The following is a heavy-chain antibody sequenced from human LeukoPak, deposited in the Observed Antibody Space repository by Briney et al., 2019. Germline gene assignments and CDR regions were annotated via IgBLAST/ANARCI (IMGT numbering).Heavy chain of an antibody. CDR1: GFSLNTRGVG. V-gene: IGHV2-5*01. D-gene: IGHD3-3*01. CDR2: FYWYGDR. CDR3: AHRKNYDVKSVFDN. Sequence: GPTQVHPTQTLTLTCTFSGFSLNTRGVGVGWIRQPPGRALEWLALFYWYGDRCYCPYLKSRLTITKDTSRNQVVLTMTDMDPVDTATYFCAHRKNYDVKSVFDNWGKGNLVTVSS. J-gene: IGHJ4*02.